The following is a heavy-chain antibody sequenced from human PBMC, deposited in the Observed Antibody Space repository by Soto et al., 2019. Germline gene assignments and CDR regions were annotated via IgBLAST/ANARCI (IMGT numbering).Heavy chain of an antibody. D-gene: IGHD6-19*01. J-gene: IGHJ6*02. CDR1: GYTFTSYD. CDR3: ARDYSSGYGMDV. Sequence: VKVSCKASGYTFTSYDINWVRQATGQGLEWMGWMNPNSGNTDYAQKFQGRVTMTRNTSISTAYMELSSLRSEDTAVYYCARDYSSGYGMDVWGQGTTVTVSS. CDR2: MNPNSGNT. V-gene: IGHV1-8*01.